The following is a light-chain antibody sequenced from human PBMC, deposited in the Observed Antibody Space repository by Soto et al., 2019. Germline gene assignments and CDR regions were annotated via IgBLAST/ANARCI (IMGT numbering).Light chain of an antibody. Sequence: IQLTQSPSSLSASVGDRVTITCRASQGISSYLAWYQQKPGKAPKLLIHAASTLQSRVPSRFSGSGSGTDFTLTISSLQPEDVSTYYCQQLNSYPFSFGPGTKVDIK. CDR3: QQLNSYPFS. CDR2: AAS. J-gene: IGKJ3*01. CDR1: QGISSY. V-gene: IGKV1-9*01.